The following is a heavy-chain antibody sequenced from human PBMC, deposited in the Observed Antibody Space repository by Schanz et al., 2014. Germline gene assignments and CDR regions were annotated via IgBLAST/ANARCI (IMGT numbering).Heavy chain of an antibody. CDR3: ARGIITMVRGGDVGAFDI. CDR1: GFNFSNYD. J-gene: IGHJ3*02. D-gene: IGHD3-10*01. V-gene: IGHV3-33*08. Sequence: QVQLVESGGGVVQPGRSLRLSCAASGFNFSNYDIHWVRQAPGKGLEWVALISYDGSSKNHADSVQGRFTISRDNSKNALYLQMDSLRAEDTAVYYCARGIITMVRGGDVGAFDIWGQGTMVTGSS. CDR2: ISYDGSSK.